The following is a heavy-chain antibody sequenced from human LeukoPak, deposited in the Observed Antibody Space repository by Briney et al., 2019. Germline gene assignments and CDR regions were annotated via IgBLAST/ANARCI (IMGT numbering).Heavy chain of an antibody. CDR3: VRLSGYDPQPDY. Sequence: GGSLRFSCSASGFTFSSYAIHWVRQAPGKGLGYVSAISSNGGSTYYADSVKGRFTISRDNSKNTLYLQMSSLRAEDTAVYYCVRLSGYDPQPDYWGQGTLVTVSS. CDR2: ISSNGGST. CDR1: GFTFSSYA. D-gene: IGHD5-12*01. V-gene: IGHV3-64D*06. J-gene: IGHJ4*02.